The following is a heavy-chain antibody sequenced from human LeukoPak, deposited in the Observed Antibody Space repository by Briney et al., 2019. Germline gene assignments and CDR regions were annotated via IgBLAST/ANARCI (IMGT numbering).Heavy chain of an antibody. CDR3: ASGGRQMATIDY. V-gene: IGHV3-23*01. CDR1: GFSFSSYA. J-gene: IGHJ4*02. CDR2: ISGSGGST. Sequence: GGTLRLSCEATGFSFSSYAMSWVRQAPGKGLEWVSAISGSGGSTYYADSVKGRFTISRDNSKNTLYLQMNSLRAEDTAVYYCASGGRQMATIDYWGQGTLVTVSS. D-gene: IGHD5-24*01.